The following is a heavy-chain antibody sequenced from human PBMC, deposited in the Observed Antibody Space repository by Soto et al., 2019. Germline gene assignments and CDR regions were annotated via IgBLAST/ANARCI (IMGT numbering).Heavy chain of an antibody. Sequence: QVHLEESGGGVVQPGTSLRLSCVASGFTFSSYGMHWVRQAPGKGLEWVAVIPNTENKKYYADSVKGRFTISRDNSQNTLFLQMVSLMSEDTAMYYCARTAGGRVRGALDIWGQGTMVTVS. CDR2: IPNTENKK. CDR1: GFTFSSYG. V-gene: IGHV3-30-3*01. D-gene: IGHD6-13*01. CDR3: ARTAGGRVRGALDI. J-gene: IGHJ3*02.